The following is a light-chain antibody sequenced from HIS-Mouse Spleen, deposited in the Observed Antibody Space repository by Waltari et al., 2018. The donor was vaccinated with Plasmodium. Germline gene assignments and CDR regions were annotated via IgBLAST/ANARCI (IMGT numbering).Light chain of an antibody. J-gene: IGKJ2*01. CDR3: MQALQTPRYT. CDR2: LGS. Sequence: DIVMTQSPLSLPVTPGEPASISCRSSQSLLHSNAYNYLDWYLQKPGQSPQLLIYLGSSRASGVPDRFSGSGSGTEFTLKISRVEAEDVGVYYCMQALQTPRYTFGQGTKLEIK. V-gene: IGKV2-28*01. CDR1: QSLLHSNAYNY.